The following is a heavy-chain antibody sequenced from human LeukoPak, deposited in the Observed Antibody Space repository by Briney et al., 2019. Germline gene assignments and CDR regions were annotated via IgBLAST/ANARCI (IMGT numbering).Heavy chain of an antibody. Sequence: GGSLRLSCAASGFTFSSYAMSWVRQAPGKGLEWVSAISGSGGSTYYADSVKGRFTISRDNSKNTLYLQTNSLRAEDTAVYYCATDNIDSSVSMYYYYGMDVWGQGTTVTVSS. CDR2: ISGSGGST. CDR3: ATDNIDSSVSMYYYYGMDV. CDR1: GFTFSSYA. D-gene: IGHD3-22*01. V-gene: IGHV3-23*01. J-gene: IGHJ6*02.